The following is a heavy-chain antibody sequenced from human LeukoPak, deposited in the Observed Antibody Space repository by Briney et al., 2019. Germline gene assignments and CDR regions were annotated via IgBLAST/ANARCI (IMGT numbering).Heavy chain of an antibody. CDR3: ARSLTMSLSDAFDI. V-gene: IGHV3-66*01. CDR2: IYSGGST. D-gene: IGHD3-22*01. CDR1: EFSVGSNY. Sequence: GGSLRLSCAASEFSVGSNYMTWVRQAPGKGLEWVSLIYSGGSTYYADSVKGRFTISRDNSKNTLYLQMNSLRAEDTAVYYCARSLTMSLSDAFDIWGQGTMVTVSS. J-gene: IGHJ3*02.